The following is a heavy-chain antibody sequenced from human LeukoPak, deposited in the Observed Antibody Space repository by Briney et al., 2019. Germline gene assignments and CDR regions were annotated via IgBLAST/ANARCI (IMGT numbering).Heavy chain of an antibody. CDR2: ICWDDDK. CDR3: ARSSPGALFDY. J-gene: IGHJ4*02. V-gene: IGHV2-5*02. D-gene: IGHD3-10*01. CDR1: GFSINTNGMG. Sequence: SGPTLVNPTQTLTLTCTFSGFSINTNGMGVGWIRQPPGKAPEWLGLICWDDDKHYSPSLKSRVSISKDTSKNQVVLTLTNMDPVDTATYFCARSSPGALFDYWGQGTLVTVSS.